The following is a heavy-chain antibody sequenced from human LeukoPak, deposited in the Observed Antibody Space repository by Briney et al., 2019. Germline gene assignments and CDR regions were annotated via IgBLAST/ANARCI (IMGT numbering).Heavy chain of an antibody. V-gene: IGHV3-30*02. D-gene: IGHD4-11*01. J-gene: IGHJ4*02. CDR3: AIDMCAVTTRRRGPWFYFDY. Sequence: GGSLRLSCAASGFTFSTYGMHWVRQAPGKGLEWVAFIRYGGSNKYYADSVKGRFTISRDNSKNTLYLQMNSLRAEDTAVYYCAIDMCAVTTRRRGPWFYFDYWGQGTLVTVSS. CDR1: GFTFSTYG. CDR2: IRYGGSNK.